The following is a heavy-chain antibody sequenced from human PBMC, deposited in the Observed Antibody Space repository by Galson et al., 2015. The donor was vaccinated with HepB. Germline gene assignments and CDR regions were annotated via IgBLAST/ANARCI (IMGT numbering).Heavy chain of an antibody. CDR1: GFMFSSYN. J-gene: IGHJ1*01. Sequence: SLRLSCAGSGFMFSSYNMNWVRQAPGKGLEWVSSININTNHEYYADSVKGRFTISRDNAKNSLYLQMNSLRAEDTAVYYCARDRPPGIAAAGSFQYWGQGTLVTVSS. CDR3: ARDRPPGIAAAGSFQY. V-gene: IGHV3-21*01. CDR2: ININTNHE. D-gene: IGHD6-13*01.